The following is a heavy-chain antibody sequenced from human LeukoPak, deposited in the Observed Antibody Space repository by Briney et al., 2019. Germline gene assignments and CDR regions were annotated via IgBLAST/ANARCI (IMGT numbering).Heavy chain of an antibody. Sequence: GGSLRLSCAASGFTVSSNYMSWVRQAPGKGLEWVSVIYSGGSTYYADSVKGRFTISRDNAKNSLYLQMNSLRAEDTAVYYCARAMGGATIDYWGQGTLVTVSS. CDR2: IYSGGST. CDR1: GFTVSSNY. V-gene: IGHV3-66*01. CDR3: ARAMGGATIDY. J-gene: IGHJ4*02. D-gene: IGHD1-26*01.